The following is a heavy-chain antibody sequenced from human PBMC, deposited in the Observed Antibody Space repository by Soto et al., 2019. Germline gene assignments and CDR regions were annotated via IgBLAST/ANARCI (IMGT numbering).Heavy chain of an antibody. Sequence: PSETLSLTCAVYGGSFSCYYWSWIRQPPGKGLEWIGEINHSGSTNYNPSLKSRVTISVDTSKNQFSLKLSSVTAADTAVYYCARGLPPXLYYYDSSGPRKNWFGPWGQGTLVTVSS. CDR2: INHSGST. D-gene: IGHD3-22*01. CDR1: GGSFSCYY. V-gene: IGHV4-34*01. J-gene: IGHJ5*02. CDR3: ARGLPPXLYYYDSSGPRKNWFGP.